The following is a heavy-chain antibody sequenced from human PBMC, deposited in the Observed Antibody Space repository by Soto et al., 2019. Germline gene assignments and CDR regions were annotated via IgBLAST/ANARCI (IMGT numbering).Heavy chain of an antibody. CDR1: GFTFSSYG. CDR2: ISYDGSNK. V-gene: IGHV3-30*18. CDR3: AKGDCGGDCFAFDI. J-gene: IGHJ3*02. D-gene: IGHD2-21*02. Sequence: PGGSLRLSCAASGFTFSSYGMHWVRQAPGKGLEWVAVISYDGSNKYYADSVKGRFTISRDNSKNTLYLQMNSLRAEDTAVYYCAKGDCGGDCFAFDIWGQGTMVTVS.